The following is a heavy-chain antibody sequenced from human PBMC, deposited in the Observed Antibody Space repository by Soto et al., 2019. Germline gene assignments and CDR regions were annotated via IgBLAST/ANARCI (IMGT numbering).Heavy chain of an antibody. CDR2: INPNSGGT. CDR1: GYTFTGYY. V-gene: IGHV1-2*04. CDR3: ARDPLDYYDSSGPRVYYYGMDV. D-gene: IGHD3-22*01. Sequence: ASVKVSCKASGYTFTGYYMHWVRQAPGQGLEWMGWINPNSGGTNYAQKFQGWVTMTRDTSISTAYMELSRLRSDDTAMYYCARDPLDYYDSSGPRVYYYGMDVWGQGTTVTVSS. J-gene: IGHJ6*02.